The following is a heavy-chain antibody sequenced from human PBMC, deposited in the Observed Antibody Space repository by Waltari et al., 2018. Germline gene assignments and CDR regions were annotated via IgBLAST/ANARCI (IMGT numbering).Heavy chain of an antibody. V-gene: IGHV1-18*04. D-gene: IGHD2-2*01. CDR1: GYTFARYV. CDR3: ARDRGGLPIVEVPAAVFDY. CDR2: INGYNGDT. J-gene: IGHJ4*02. Sequence: QVQLVQSGAEVETPGASVTVSCQTHGYTFARYVLAWARKAPGQGLEWIGWINGYNGDTNLAQKVQSRLTMTTDAATATAFMELRSLRPDDTAVYYCARDRGGLPIVEVPAAVFDYWGQGTLVTVSS.